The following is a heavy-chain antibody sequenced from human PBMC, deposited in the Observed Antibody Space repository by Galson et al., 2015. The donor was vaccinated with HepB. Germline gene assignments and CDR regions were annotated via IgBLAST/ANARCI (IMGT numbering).Heavy chain of an antibody. CDR2: MNPNSGNT. J-gene: IGHJ5*01. Sequence: SVKVSCKASGYTFTSYDINWVRQASGQGLEWMGWMNPNSGNTGYAQNFQGRVTMTRNTSISTAYMELSSLRSEDTAVYFCVRAPRIGYCSSSSCPNWFDSWGQGALVTVSS. V-gene: IGHV1-8*01. CDR1: GYTFTSYD. CDR3: VRAPRIGYCSSSSCPNWFDS. D-gene: IGHD2-2*01.